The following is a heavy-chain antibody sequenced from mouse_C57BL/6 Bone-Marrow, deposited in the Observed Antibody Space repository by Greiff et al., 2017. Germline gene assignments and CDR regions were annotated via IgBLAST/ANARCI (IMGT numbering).Heavy chain of an antibody. V-gene: IGHV1-55*01. D-gene: IGHD1-1*01. CDR1: GYTFTSYW. CDR3: ARSPLYYYGSSYFDV. J-gene: IGHJ1*03. Sequence: FQLQQPGAELVKPGASVQMSCTASGYTFTSYWLTWVTQRPGQGLEWIVDIFPGSGSTNYNEKFKSKATLTVDPSSSTSYMQLSSLTSEDSAVYYCARSPLYYYGSSYFDVWGTGTTVTVSS. CDR2: IFPGSGST.